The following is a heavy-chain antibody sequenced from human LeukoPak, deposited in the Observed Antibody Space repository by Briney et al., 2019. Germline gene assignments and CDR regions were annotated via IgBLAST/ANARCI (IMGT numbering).Heavy chain of an antibody. V-gene: IGHV1-46*01. D-gene: IGHD2-2*01. CDR2: INPSGGST. CDR3: AKEGYCSSTSCYGGAFDI. Sequence: ASGKVSCKASGYTFTSYYMHWVRQAPGQGLEWMGMINPSGGSTSYAQKFQGRVTMTRDTSTSTVYMELSSLRSEDTAVYYCAKEGYCSSTSCYGGAFDIWGQGTMVTVSS. J-gene: IGHJ3*02. CDR1: GYTFTSYY.